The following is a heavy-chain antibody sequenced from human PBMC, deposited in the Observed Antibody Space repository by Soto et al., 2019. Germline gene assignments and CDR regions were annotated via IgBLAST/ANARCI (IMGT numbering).Heavy chain of an antibody. Sequence: PSETLSLTCTVSYGSMDTNWWSWVLHPPGKGLECIGEIWHSGTTNYNPSLKSRGTISLDKSKNQFSLRLNFVTAADTAVYYCARHIAVAGTRGFEYWGQGTLVTVSS. J-gene: IGHJ4*02. CDR2: IWHSGTT. V-gene: IGHV4-4*02. CDR3: ARHIAVAGTRGFEY. CDR1: YGSMDTNW. D-gene: IGHD6-19*01.